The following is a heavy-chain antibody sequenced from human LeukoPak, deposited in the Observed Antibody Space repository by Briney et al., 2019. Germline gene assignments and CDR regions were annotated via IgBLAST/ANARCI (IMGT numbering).Heavy chain of an antibody. V-gene: IGHV3-23*01. D-gene: IGHD3-3*01. Sequence: PGGSLRLSCAASGFTFSSYAMSWVRQAPGKGLECVSAISGSGGSTYYADSVKGRFTISRDNSKNTLYLQMNSLRAEDTAVYYCAKSIVSRITIFGVVIANFDYWGQETLVTVSS. CDR2: ISGSGGST. J-gene: IGHJ4*02. CDR3: AKSIVSRITIFGVVIANFDY. CDR1: GFTFSSYA.